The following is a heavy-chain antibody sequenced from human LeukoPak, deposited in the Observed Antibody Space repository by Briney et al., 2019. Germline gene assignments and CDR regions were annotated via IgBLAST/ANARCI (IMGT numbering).Heavy chain of an antibody. CDR3: ARDPTYYYDSSGSYHSFDI. J-gene: IGHJ3*02. D-gene: IGHD3-22*01. V-gene: IGHV4-38-2*01. CDR2: IYYSGTT. Sequence: SETLSLTCAVSGYSINSGYYWGWIRQPPGKGLEWSGSIYYSGTTYYNPSLKSRVPMSVVTSKNQFSVRLTSVTAADTAVYYCARDPTYYYDSSGSYHSFDIWGQGTMVTVSS. CDR1: GYSINSGYY.